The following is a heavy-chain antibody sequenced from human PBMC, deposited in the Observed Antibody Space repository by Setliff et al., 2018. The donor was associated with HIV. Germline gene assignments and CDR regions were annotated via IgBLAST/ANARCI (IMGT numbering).Heavy chain of an antibody. Sequence: SETLSLTCTVSSGSISSGTYYWSWIRQYPGKGLEWIGYIDYSGSAFYNPSLKSRITISRDTSKNQFSLKMNSVTAADTATYYCARSNPGITAGLLAYWGPGTLVTVSS. J-gene: IGHJ4*02. V-gene: IGHV4-31*03. CDR2: IDYSGSA. CDR1: SGSISSGTYY. CDR3: ARSNPGITAGLLAY. D-gene: IGHD6-13*01.